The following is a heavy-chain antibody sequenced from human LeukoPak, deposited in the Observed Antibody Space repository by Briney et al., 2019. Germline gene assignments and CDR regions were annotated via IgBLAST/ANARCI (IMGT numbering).Heavy chain of an antibody. J-gene: IGHJ4*02. D-gene: IGHD3-10*01. V-gene: IGHV4-34*01. CDR1: GGSFSGFY. CDR2: INHSGST. Sequence: PSETLSLTCAVDGGSFSGFYWTWIRQTPGKGLEWIGEINHSGSTNYNPSLKSRVTISVDTSKNQFSLKLSSVTAADTAVYYCARVGYGSGSRVDYWGQGTLVTVSS. CDR3: ARVGYGSGSRVDY.